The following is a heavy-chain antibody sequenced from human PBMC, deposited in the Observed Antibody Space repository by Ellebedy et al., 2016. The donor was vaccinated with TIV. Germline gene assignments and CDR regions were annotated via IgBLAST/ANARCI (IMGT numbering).Heavy chain of an antibody. V-gene: IGHV3-74*01. CDR1: GFTFSNYW. CDR3: VRDGSYDYGDY. CDR2: IYNDGSST. J-gene: IGHJ4*02. Sequence: GESLKISCAASGFTFSNYWMHWVRQAPGKGLVWVSRIYNDGSSTSYADSVEGRFTISRDNPKNTEYLQMNSLRVEDTAVYYCVRDGSYDYGDYWGQGTVVTVSS. D-gene: IGHD3-16*01.